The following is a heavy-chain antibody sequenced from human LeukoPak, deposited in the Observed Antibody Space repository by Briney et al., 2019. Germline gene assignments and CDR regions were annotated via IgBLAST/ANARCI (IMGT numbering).Heavy chain of an antibody. V-gene: IGHV1-69*01. CDR3: ARHSGPHDEETDY. D-gene: IGHD1-26*01. Sequence: KISCKGSGYSFTSYWIGWVRQAPGQGLEWMGGIIPIFGTADYAQKFQGRVTITADESTSTAYMELSSLRSEDTAVYYCARHSGPHDEETDYWGQGTLVTVSS. CDR1: GYSFTSYW. CDR2: IIPIFGTA. J-gene: IGHJ4*02.